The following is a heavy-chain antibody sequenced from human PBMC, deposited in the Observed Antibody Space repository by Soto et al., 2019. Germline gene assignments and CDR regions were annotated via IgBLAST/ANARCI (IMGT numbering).Heavy chain of an antibody. D-gene: IGHD2-2*01. Sequence: PSETRSLTCTVSGCSISSSSYYWGWIRQPPGKGLEWIGRIYYSGSTYYNPSLKSRVTISVDTSKNQFSLKLSSVTAADTAVYYCARLGYCSSTSCPTYYYYMDVWGKGTTVTVSS. CDR2: IYYSGST. V-gene: IGHV4-39*07. CDR3: ARLGYCSSTSCPTYYYYMDV. CDR1: GCSISSSSYY. J-gene: IGHJ6*03.